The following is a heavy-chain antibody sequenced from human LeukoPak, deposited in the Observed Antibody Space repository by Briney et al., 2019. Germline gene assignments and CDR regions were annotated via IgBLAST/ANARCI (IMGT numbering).Heavy chain of an antibody. V-gene: IGHV4-34*01. CDR2: INHSGST. CDR1: GGSFSGYY. D-gene: IGHD5-18*01. CDR3: ARPIQLWSNDAFDI. J-gene: IGHJ3*02. Sequence: SETLSLTCAVYGGSFSGYYWSWIRQPPGKGLEWIGEINHSGSTNYNPSLKSRVTISVDTSKNQFSLKLSSVTAADTAVYYCARPIQLWSNDAFDIWGQGTMVTVSS.